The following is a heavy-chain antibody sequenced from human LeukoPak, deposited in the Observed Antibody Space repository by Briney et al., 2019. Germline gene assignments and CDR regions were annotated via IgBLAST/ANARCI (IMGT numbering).Heavy chain of an antibody. D-gene: IGHD6-19*01. J-gene: IGHJ3*02. Sequence: PSETLSLTCAVYGGSFSGYYWSWIRQPPGKGLEWIGEINGSGSTNYNPSLKSRVTISVDTSKNQFSLRLSSVTAADTAVYYCARGKGYSSGWYVADAFDIWGQRTMVTVSS. V-gene: IGHV4-34*01. CDR1: GGSFSGYY. CDR2: INGSGST. CDR3: ARGKGYSSGWYVADAFDI.